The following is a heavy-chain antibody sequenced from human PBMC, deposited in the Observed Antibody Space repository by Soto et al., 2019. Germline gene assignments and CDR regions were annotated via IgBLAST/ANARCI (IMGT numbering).Heavy chain of an antibody. CDR2: ISHDGSGT. CDR1: GFPFSSYV. D-gene: IGHD2-15*01. V-gene: IGHV3-30*18. Sequence: QVQLGESGGDVVQPGRSLRLSCAASGFPFSSYVMHWVRQAPGKGLEWVAVISHDGSGTYYADSVRGRFTISRDNSRNTGYLQMSRLRAQNTAVYHCAKGTCSGRKARYSGMDVWGQGATVTASS. J-gene: IGHJ6*01. CDR3: AKGTCSGRKARYSGMDV.